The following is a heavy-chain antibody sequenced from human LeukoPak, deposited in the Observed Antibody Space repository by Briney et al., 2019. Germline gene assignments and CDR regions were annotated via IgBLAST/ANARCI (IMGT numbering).Heavy chain of an antibody. D-gene: IGHD2-2*01. V-gene: IGHV1-58*01. CDR1: GFTFTSTA. CDR3: ASDPPYTSSSAW. J-gene: IGHJ4*02. CDR2: ILVGSGNT. Sequence: SVKDSCKASGFTFTSTAVQWVRQARGQRLEWIGWILVGSGNTNYAQMFQERVTLTWDVSTSTAYMVLSSLRSEDTAIYYCASDPPYTSSSAWWGQGTLVTVSS.